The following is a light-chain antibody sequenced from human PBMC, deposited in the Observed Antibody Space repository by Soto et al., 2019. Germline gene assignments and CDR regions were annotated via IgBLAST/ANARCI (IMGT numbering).Light chain of an antibody. J-gene: IGLJ2*01. CDR3: GTWDSSLSADV. Sequence: QSVLTQPPSVSAAPGQQVTVSCSGSSSNIGNNYVSWYQQLPGTAPKLLIYDNFKRPSGIPDRFSGSKSGTSATLGITGLQTGDEADYYCGTWDSSLSADVFGGGTKLTVL. V-gene: IGLV1-51*01. CDR2: DNF. CDR1: SSNIGNNY.